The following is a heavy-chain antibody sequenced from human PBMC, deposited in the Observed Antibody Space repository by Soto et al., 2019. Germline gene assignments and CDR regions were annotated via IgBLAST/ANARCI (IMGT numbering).Heavy chain of an antibody. D-gene: IGHD2-15*01. Sequence: GGSLRLSCAASGFTFSSYAMHWVRQAPGKGLEWVAVISYDGSNKYYADSVKGRFTISRDNSKNTLYLQMNSLRAEDTAVYYCARDPCSGGSCYSRYYGMDVWGQGTTVTVSS. CDR2: ISYDGSNK. J-gene: IGHJ6*02. CDR3: ARDPCSGGSCYSRYYGMDV. CDR1: GFTFSSYA. V-gene: IGHV3-30-3*01.